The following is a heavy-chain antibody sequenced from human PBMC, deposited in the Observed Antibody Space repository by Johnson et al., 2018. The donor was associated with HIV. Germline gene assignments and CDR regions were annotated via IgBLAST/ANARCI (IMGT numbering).Heavy chain of an antibody. V-gene: IGHV3-30*04. CDR2: ISFDGSTI. CDR1: GLNFSDYS. D-gene: IGHD3-22*01. CDR3: ARPGVVVTPPDAFDI. J-gene: IGHJ3*02. Sequence: QVQLVESGGGVVQHGRSMRLSCAASGLNFSDYSMHWVRQAPGKGLEWVAVISFDGSTIYYADSVKGRFTISRDNAKNSLYLQMNSLRAEDTAVYYCARPGVVVTPPDAFDIWGQGTMVTVSS.